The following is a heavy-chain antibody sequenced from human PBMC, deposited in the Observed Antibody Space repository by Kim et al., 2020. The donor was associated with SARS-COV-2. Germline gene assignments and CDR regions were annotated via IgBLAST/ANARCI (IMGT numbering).Heavy chain of an antibody. Sequence: GGSLRLSCSASGFTFSTYTMHWVRQAPGKGLEYVAVITSDGGFTYYADSVKGRFTISRYNSKNTLYLQMSSLRVEDTAVYYCVKDRLRFLEWSFDYWGQGTLVTVSS. V-gene: IGHV3-64D*06. CDR2: ITSDGGFT. CDR3: VKDRLRFLEWSFDY. D-gene: IGHD3-3*01. CDR1: GFTFSTYT. J-gene: IGHJ4*02.